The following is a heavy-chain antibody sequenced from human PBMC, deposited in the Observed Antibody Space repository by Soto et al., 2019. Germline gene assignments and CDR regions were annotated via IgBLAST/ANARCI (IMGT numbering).Heavy chain of an antibody. CDR3: ARDLSPTSQNRIAAPREFDY. Sequence: EVQLVESGGGLVKPGGSLRLSCAASGFTFSSYSMNWVRQAPGKGLEWVSSISSSSSYIYYADSVKGRFTISRDNAKNSLYLQMTGLRAEDKAVYYCARDLSPTSQNRIAAPREFDYWGQGTLVTVSS. CDR1: GFTFSSYS. CDR2: ISSSSSYI. J-gene: IGHJ4*02. D-gene: IGHD6-13*01. V-gene: IGHV3-21*01.